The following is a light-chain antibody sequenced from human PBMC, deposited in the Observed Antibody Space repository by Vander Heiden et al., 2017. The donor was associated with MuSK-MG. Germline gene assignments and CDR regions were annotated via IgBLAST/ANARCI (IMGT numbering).Light chain of an antibody. CDR2: DVT. Sequence: QSALTPPASVSGSPDQSITISCTGTSSDIGGYNYVAWYQQEPGKAPKVMIYDVTKRPSGVSNRFSGSKSGNTASLTISGRQAEDEADYYCCSYTSSSTLEGVVFGGGTKLTVL. CDR1: SSDIGGYNY. CDR3: CSYTSSSTLEGVV. J-gene: IGLJ2*01. V-gene: IGLV2-14*01.